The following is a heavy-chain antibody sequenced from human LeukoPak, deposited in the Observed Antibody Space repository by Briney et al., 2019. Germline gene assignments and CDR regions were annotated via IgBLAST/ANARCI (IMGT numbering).Heavy chain of an antibody. J-gene: IGHJ4*02. V-gene: IGHV3-30-3*01. CDR3: ARTPKDYDFWSGYDY. CDR1: GFTFSSYA. CDR2: ISYGGSNK. Sequence: GGSLRLSCAASGFTFSSYAMHWVRQAPGKGLEWVAVISYGGSNKYYADSVKGRFTISRDNSKNTLYLQMNSLRAEDTAVYYCARTPKDYDFWSGYDYWGQGTLVTVSS. D-gene: IGHD3-3*01.